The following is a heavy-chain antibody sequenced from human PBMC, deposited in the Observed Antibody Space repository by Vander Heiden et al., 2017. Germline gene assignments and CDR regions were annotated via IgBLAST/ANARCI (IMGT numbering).Heavy chain of an antibody. D-gene: IGHD1-26*01. CDR2: SRNKAKSYTT. CDR3: ARDFSGRVGASESAFDI. CDR1: GFTFSDHT. Sequence: EEQVVESGGGLVQPGGSLRLSCAVSGFTFSDHTMDWVRQAPGKGLELVGRSRNKAKSYTTEYAASVEGRFTISRDDSKDSLYLQMSSLKTEDTAVYYCARDFSGRVGASESAFDIWGQGTMVTVSS. V-gene: IGHV3-72*01. J-gene: IGHJ3*02.